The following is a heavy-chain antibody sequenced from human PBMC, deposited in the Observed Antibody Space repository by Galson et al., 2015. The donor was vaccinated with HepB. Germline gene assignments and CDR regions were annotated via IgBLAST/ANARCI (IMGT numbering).Heavy chain of an antibody. CDR2: IYYSGST. CDR1: GGSISSSSYY. V-gene: IGHV4-39*07. D-gene: IGHD5-18*01. CDR3: AREVPAMDY. J-gene: IGHJ4*02. Sequence: ETLSLTCTVSGGSISSSSYYWGWIRQPPGKGLEWIGSIYYSGSTYYNPSLKSRVTISVDTSKNQFSLKLSSVTAADTAVYYCAREVPAMDYWGQGTLVTVSS.